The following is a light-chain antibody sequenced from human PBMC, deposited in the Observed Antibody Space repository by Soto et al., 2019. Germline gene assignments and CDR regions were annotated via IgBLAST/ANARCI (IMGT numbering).Light chain of an antibody. CDR2: VNN. Sequence: QSVLRQPPSASGTPGQRVTISCSGSNSNIGTNTVNWYQQLPGTAPQLLIYVNNQRPSGVPDRVSGSKSGTSASLAISGLQSEDEADYYCATWDDSLNGVIFGGGTKVTVL. V-gene: IGLV1-44*01. CDR1: NSNIGTNT. CDR3: ATWDDSLNGVI. J-gene: IGLJ2*01.